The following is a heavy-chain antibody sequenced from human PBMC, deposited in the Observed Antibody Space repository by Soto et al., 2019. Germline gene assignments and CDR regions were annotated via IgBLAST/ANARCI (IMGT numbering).Heavy chain of an antibody. Sequence: EVQLVESGGGLVKPGGSLRLSCAASGFIFRNDRMNWVRQAPGQGLEWVGRIKSKADGETTDYAAPVKGRFTISSDDSKDTLNLQINSLKTEDTSLYDCTPPSGRHIAYLGPGTLVHVSS. CDR1: GFIFRNDR. V-gene: IGHV3-15*01. D-gene: IGHD6-19*01. CDR2: IKSKADGETT. CDR3: TPPSGRHIAY. J-gene: IGHJ4*02.